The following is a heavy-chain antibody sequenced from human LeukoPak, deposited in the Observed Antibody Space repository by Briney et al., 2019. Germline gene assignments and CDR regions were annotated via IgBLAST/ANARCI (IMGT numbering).Heavy chain of an antibody. V-gene: IGHV4-4*07. Sequence: KSSETLSLTCTVSGGSISSYYWSWIRQPAGKGLEWIGRIYSSGSTNYNPSLKSRVTMSVDTSKNHFSLKLSSVTAADTAVYYCARGRGHCTSTSCSNFDYWGQGTLVTVSS. CDR1: GGSISSYY. J-gene: IGHJ4*02. CDR3: ARGRGHCTSTSCSNFDY. D-gene: IGHD2-2*01. CDR2: IYSSGST.